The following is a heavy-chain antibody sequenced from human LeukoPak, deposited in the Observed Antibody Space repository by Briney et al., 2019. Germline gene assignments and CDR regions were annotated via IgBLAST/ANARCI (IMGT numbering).Heavy chain of an antibody. V-gene: IGHV3-33*08. Sequence: GGSLRLSCAASGFTFSSYGMHWVRQAPGKGLEWVAVIWYDGSNKYYADSVKGRFTISRDNSKNTLYLQMNSLRAEDTAVYYCARGSIVGARGLGDYWGQGTLVTVSS. CDR3: ARGSIVGARGLGDY. CDR1: GFTFSSYG. CDR2: IWYDGSNK. J-gene: IGHJ4*02. D-gene: IGHD1-26*01.